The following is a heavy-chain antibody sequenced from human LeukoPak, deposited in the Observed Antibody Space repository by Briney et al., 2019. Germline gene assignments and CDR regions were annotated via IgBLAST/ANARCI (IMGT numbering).Heavy chain of an antibody. J-gene: IGHJ4*02. D-gene: IGHD1-26*01. CDR1: GFTFSGYS. CDR2: ISYDGSDK. CDR3: ARAGTVGAATESPFDN. V-gene: IGHV3-30*07. Sequence: AGGSLRLSCAASGFTFSGYSMHWVRQAPGKGLEWVAVISYDGSDKYYADSVKGRFTISRDNAKNSLYLQMNSLRAGDTAVYYCARAGTVGAATESPFDNWGQGTLVTVSS.